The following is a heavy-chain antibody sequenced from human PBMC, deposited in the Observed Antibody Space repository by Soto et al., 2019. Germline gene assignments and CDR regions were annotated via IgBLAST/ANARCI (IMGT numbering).Heavy chain of an antibody. CDR2: IIPLFGTT. V-gene: IGHV1-69*01. J-gene: IGHJ6*02. CDR1: GDTFKNCV. CDR3: AAELGFGKLSVV. D-gene: IGHD3-10*01. Sequence: QVQVVQSGVEVRRPGSPVKVSCKASGDTFKNCVISWVRQAPGQGLEWMGGIIPLFGTTDFAQRFQGRLTITTDESTTTACMELSRLRSEDTATYYCAAELGFGKLSVVWGQGTTVIVSS.